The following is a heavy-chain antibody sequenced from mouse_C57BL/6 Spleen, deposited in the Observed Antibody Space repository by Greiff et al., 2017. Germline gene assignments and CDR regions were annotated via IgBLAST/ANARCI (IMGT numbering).Heavy chain of an antibody. CDR3: ASRGYYGSSPGAMDY. Sequence: VQLQQPGAELVKPGASVKMSCKASGYTFTSYWITWVKQRPGQGLEWIGDIYPGSGSTNYNEKFKSKATLTVDTSSSTAYMQLSSLTSEDSAVXYCASRGYYGSSPGAMDYWGQGTSVTVSS. D-gene: IGHD1-1*01. V-gene: IGHV1-55*01. CDR1: GYTFTSYW. J-gene: IGHJ4*01. CDR2: IYPGSGST.